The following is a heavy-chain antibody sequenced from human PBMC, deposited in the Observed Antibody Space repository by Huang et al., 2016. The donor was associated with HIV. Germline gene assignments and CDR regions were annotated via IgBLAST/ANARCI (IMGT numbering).Heavy chain of an antibody. V-gene: IGHV3-11*01. J-gene: IGHJ4*02. Sequence: QVRLVESGGGLVKPGGSLRLSFAASGFTFSTYYASWIRQVPGKGMRWVSFLGGTGTVMYYADSVRGRFVITRDNSKNSLYLQMNNLRAEDTAVYFCATGITVAGGEFYFDYWGQGDLVTVSS. CDR3: ATGITVAGGEFYFDY. CDR2: LGGTGTVM. CDR1: GFTFSTYY. D-gene: IGHD6-19*01.